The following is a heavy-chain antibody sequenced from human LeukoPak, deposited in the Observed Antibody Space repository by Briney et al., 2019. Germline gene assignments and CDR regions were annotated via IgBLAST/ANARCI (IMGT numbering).Heavy chain of an antibody. Sequence: PGGSLRLSCAASGFTFSSYSMNWVRQAPGKGLEWVSSISSGSSYIYYADSVKGRFTISRDNAKNSLYLQMNSLRAEDTAVYYCARARYDSTGHLDYWGQGTLVTVSS. J-gene: IGHJ4*02. V-gene: IGHV3-21*01. CDR3: ARARYDSTGHLDY. CDR1: GFTFSSYS. CDR2: ISSGSSYI. D-gene: IGHD3-22*01.